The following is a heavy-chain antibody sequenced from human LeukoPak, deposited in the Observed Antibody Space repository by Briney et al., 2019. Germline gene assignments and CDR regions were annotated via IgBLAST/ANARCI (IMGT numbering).Heavy chain of an antibody. CDR2: IIAILDTA. J-gene: IGHJ5*02. CDR3: VRSGYDYDWFDP. Sequence: ASVKVTCKASGGSFSHYSISWVRQAPGQGLEWMGRIIAILDTAHYAQKFQGRFTITADKSTTTVYMELSSLRSDDTAVYYCVRSGYDYDWFDPWGQGTLVTVSS. V-gene: IGHV1-69*08. D-gene: IGHD5-12*01. CDR1: GGSFSHYS.